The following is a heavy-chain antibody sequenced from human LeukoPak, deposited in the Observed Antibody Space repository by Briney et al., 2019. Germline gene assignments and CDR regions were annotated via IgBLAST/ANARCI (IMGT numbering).Heavy chain of an antibody. Sequence: GASVKVSCKASGYVFLSDGISWVRQAPGQGLEWMGWISTDSGNTKYAPKIQGRVTMTTERSTSTVYLELRSLISKDTAVYYCVRENLFGSSGWFHLDAWGQGTLVTVSS. J-gene: IGHJ4*02. CDR3: VRENLFGSSGWFHLDA. CDR2: ISTDSGNT. CDR1: GYVFLSDG. D-gene: IGHD6-19*01. V-gene: IGHV1-18*01.